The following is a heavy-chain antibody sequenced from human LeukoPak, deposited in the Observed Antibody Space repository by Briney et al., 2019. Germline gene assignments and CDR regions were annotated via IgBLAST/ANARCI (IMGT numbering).Heavy chain of an antibody. CDR2: IYYSGST. J-gene: IGHJ6*03. CDR1: GGPISSSTYY. D-gene: IGHD5-12*01. V-gene: IGHV4-39*01. Sequence: PSETLSLTCTVSGGPISSSTYYWGWIRQPPEKGLEWIGTIYYSGSTYYNPSLKSRVAISVDTSKNQFSLKLSSVTAADTAVYYCARLRGETARGYSGYDMNYYYYYMDVWGKGTTVTVSS. CDR3: ARLRGETARGYSGYDMNYYYYYMDV.